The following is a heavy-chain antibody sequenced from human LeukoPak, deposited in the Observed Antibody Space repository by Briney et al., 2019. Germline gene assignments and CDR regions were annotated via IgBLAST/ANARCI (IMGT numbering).Heavy chain of an antibody. D-gene: IGHD3-9*01. CDR3: AKDPYDILTVRSHFDY. J-gene: IGHJ4*02. V-gene: IGHV4-59*01. CDR2: IYYSGST. Sequence: PSETLSLTCTVSGGSISSYYWSWIRQPPGKGLEWIGYIYYSGSTNYNPSLKSRVTISVDTSKNQFSLKLSSVTAADTAVYYCAKDPYDILTVRSHFDYWGQGTLVTVSS. CDR1: GGSISSYY.